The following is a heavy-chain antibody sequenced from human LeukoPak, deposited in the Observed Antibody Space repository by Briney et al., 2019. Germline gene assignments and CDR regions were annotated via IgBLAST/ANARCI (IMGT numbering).Heavy chain of an antibody. D-gene: IGHD3-10*01. CDR2: IYTYNDDT. Sequence: RASVKVSCKASGYTFTNYGISWVRQAPGQGLDWMGWIYTYNDDTNYAQKFQGRVTMTTDTSTSTAYMELRSLRSDDTAVYYCARDVYYGSGSYLFPRAFDYWGQGTLVTVSS. CDR3: ARDVYYGSGSYLFPRAFDY. CDR1: GYTFTNYG. J-gene: IGHJ4*02. V-gene: IGHV1-18*01.